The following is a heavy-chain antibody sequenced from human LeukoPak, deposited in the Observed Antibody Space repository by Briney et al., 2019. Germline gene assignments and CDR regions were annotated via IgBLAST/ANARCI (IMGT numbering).Heavy chain of an antibody. CDR1: GFTFSGYS. Sequence: GGSLRLSCAASGFTFSGYSMNWVRQAPGKGLEWVSSISSSSSYIYYADSVKGRFTISRDSAKNSLYLQMNSLRAEDTAVYYCARVPITMFANFDYWGQGTLVTVSS. D-gene: IGHD3-10*02. CDR3: ARVPITMFANFDY. CDR2: ISSSSSYI. J-gene: IGHJ4*02. V-gene: IGHV3-21*01.